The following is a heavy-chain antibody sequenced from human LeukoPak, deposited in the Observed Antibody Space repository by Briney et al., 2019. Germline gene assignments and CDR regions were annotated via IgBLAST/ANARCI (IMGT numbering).Heavy chain of an antibody. D-gene: IGHD3-3*01. Sequence: GGSLRLSCAASGFTFSSYSMNWVRQAPGKGLEWVSSISSSSSYIYYADSVKGRFTISRDNAKNSLYLQMNSLRAEDTAVYYCARLQSRLRYYYGMDVWGQGTTVTVSS. CDR2: ISSSSSYI. CDR3: ARLQSRLRYYYGMDV. J-gene: IGHJ6*02. V-gene: IGHV3-21*01. CDR1: GFTFSSYS.